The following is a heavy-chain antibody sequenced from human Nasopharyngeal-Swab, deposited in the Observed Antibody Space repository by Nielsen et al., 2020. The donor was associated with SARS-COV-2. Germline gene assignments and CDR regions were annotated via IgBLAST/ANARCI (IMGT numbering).Heavy chain of an antibody. Sequence: SVKVSCKASGGTFSTYAITWVRQAPGQGLEWMGGIIPMFGATKYAQKFQGRVPITADKSTAIAYMELSSLRSEDTAVYYCAAGWFGELIDYYYMDVWGKGTTVTVSS. J-gene: IGHJ6*03. D-gene: IGHD3-10*01. V-gene: IGHV1-69*06. CDR3: AAGWFGELIDYYYMDV. CDR2: IIPMFGAT. CDR1: GGTFSTYA.